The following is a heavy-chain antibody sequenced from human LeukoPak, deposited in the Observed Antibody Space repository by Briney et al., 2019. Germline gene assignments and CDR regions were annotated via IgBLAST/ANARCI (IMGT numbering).Heavy chain of an antibody. CDR3: AKDRSPTDPYYYGMDV. CDR1: GFTFSSYA. V-gene: IGHV3-23*01. J-gene: IGHJ6*02. CDR2: IIGSGGST. Sequence: TGGCLRLSCAASGFTFSSYAMSWVRQAPGKGLEWVSAIIGSGGSTYYADSVKGRFTISRDNSKNTLYLQMNSLRAEDTAVYYCAKDRSPTDPYYYGMDVWGQGTTVTVSS. D-gene: IGHD1-14*01.